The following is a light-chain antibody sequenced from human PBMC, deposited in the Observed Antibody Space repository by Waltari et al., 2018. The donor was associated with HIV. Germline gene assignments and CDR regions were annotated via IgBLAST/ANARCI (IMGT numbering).Light chain of an antibody. V-gene: IGLV1-40*01. CDR2: AND. Sequence: QSVLTQPPSVSGAPGQRVTISCTGSSSNIGAGYDVHWYQQLPGTAPKLVIYANDNRPSGVPDRFSGSKSGTSASQAINGLQAEDDADYYCQSYDSALSGSVFGGGTKLTVL. CDR3: QSYDSALSGSV. J-gene: IGLJ2*01. CDR1: SSNIGAGYD.